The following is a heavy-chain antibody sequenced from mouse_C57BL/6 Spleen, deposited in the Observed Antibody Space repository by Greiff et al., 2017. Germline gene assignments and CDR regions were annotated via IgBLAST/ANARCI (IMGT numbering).Heavy chain of an antibody. Sequence: QVQLQQSGAELVKPGASVKLSCKASGYTFTSYWMQWVKQRPGQGLEWIGEIDPSDSYTNYNQKFKGKATLTVDTSSSTAYIQLSSLTSADSAVYYCARSGGRGDYFDYWGQGTTLTVSS. J-gene: IGHJ2*01. CDR3: ARSGGRGDYFDY. CDR1: GYTFTSYW. CDR2: IDPSDSYT. V-gene: IGHV1-50*01. D-gene: IGHD3-2*02.